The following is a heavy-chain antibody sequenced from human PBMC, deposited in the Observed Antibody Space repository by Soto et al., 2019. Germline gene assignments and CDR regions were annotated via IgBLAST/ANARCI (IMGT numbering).Heavy chain of an antibody. J-gene: IGHJ4*02. CDR1: GGTFSSYT. V-gene: IGHV1-69*02. CDR2: IIPILGIA. Sequence: SVKVSCKASGGTFSSYTISWVRQAPGQGLEWMGRIIPILGIANYAQKFQGRVTITADKSTSTAYMELSSLRSEDTAVYYCASDTRDGYNWYWGQGTLVTGSS. D-gene: IGHD1-1*01. CDR3: ASDTRDGYNWY.